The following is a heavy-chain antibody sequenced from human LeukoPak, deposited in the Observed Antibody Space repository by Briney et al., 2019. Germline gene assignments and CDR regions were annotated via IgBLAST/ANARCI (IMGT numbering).Heavy chain of an antibody. D-gene: IGHD2-2*01. CDR2: IHYRGNT. V-gene: IGHV4-59*01. J-gene: IGHJ6*02. CDR3: ATDGAFCSSISCCPRDNYFYFGMDV. Sequence: PSETLSLTCTVSSGSLNTYYWSWIRQPPGKGLEWVGYIHYRGNTDYNPSLRSRATISVDRSKNQFSLRLSSVTAADTATYYCATDGAFCSSISCCPRDNYFYFGMDVWGHGTTVTVSS. CDR1: SGSLNTYY.